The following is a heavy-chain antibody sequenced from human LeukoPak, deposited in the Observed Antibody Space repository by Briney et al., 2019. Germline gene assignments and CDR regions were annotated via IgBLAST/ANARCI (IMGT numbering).Heavy chain of an antibody. V-gene: IGHV1-69*05. Sequence: ASVKVSCKASGGTFSSYAISWVRQAPGQGLEWMGGIIPIFGTANYAQKFQGRVTITTDESTSTAYMELSSLRSEDTAVYYCACSILAIVGATGYRFDYWGQGTLVTVSS. J-gene: IGHJ4*02. CDR3: ACSILAIVGATGYRFDY. CDR1: GGTFSSYA. D-gene: IGHD1-26*01. CDR2: IIPIFGTA.